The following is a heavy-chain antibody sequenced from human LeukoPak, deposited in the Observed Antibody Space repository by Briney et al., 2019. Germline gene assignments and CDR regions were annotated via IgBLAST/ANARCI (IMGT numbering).Heavy chain of an antibody. J-gene: IGHJ4*02. CDR3: ARGPLGELVLGYDY. Sequence: ETLSLTCTVSGGSISSYYWSWIRQPAGRGLEWIGRIYSSGSTNYNPSLKSRVTMSVDTSENQFALKLSSVTAADTAVYYCARGPLGELVLGYDYWGQGTLVTVSS. V-gene: IGHV4-4*07. D-gene: IGHD3-16*01. CDR2: IYSSGST. CDR1: GGSISSYY.